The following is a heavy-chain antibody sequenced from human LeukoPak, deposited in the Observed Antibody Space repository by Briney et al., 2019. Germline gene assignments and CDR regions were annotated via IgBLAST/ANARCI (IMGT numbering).Heavy chain of an antibody. CDR3: ARRSDSGSDDGEDYFDY. D-gene: IGHD1-26*01. CDR2: MYYDGST. Sequence: SETLSLACTVSGGSIYSTSIYWGWVRQPPGKGLEWIGSMYYDGSTYYNPSLKSRVTISVDTSKNHLSLKLPSVTAADTAVYFCARRSDSGSDDGEDYFDYWGQGTLVTVSS. J-gene: IGHJ4*02. CDR1: GGSIYSTSIY. V-gene: IGHV4-39*02.